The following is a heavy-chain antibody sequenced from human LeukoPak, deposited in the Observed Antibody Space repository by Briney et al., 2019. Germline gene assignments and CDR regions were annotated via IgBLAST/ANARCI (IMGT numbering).Heavy chain of an antibody. CDR1: GYSISSGHY. J-gene: IGHJ5*02. V-gene: IGHV4-38-2*02. Sequence: SETLSLTCTVSGYSISSGHYWGWIRQPPGKGLEWIGSMYHSGSTYYNPSLKSRVTISVDTSKDQFSLKLSSVTAADTAVYYCARDPDDYGDYVYPNWFDPWGQGTLVTVSS. D-gene: IGHD4-17*01. CDR3: ARDPDDYGDYVYPNWFDP. CDR2: MYHSGST.